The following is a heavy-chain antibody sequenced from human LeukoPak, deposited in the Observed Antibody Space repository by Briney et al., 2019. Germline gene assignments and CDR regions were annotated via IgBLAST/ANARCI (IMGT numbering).Heavy chain of an antibody. Sequence: GGSLRLSCAASGFTFSSYSMNWVRQAPGKGLEWVSSISSSSSYIYYADSVKGRFTISRDNAKNSLYLRMNFLRAEDTAVYYCARAGYSGSYRDAFDIWGQGTMVTVSS. D-gene: IGHD1-26*01. V-gene: IGHV3-21*01. CDR2: ISSSSSYI. CDR3: ARAGYSGSYRDAFDI. J-gene: IGHJ3*02. CDR1: GFTFSSYS.